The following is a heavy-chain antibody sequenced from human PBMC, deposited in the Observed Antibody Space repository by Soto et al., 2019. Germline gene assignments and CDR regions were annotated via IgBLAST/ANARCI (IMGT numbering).Heavy chain of an antibody. CDR3: ARKSRYCSSTSCYYYYYYGMDV. D-gene: IGHD2-2*01. V-gene: IGHV1-18*04. CDR1: GYAFTSYG. J-gene: IGHJ6*02. CDR2: ISAYNGNT. Sequence: ASVKVSCKASGYAFTSYGISWVRQAPGQGLEWMGWISAYNGNTNYAQKLQGRVTMTTDTSTSTAYMELRSLRSEDTAVYYCARKSRYCSSTSCYYYYYYGMDVWGQGTTVTVSS.